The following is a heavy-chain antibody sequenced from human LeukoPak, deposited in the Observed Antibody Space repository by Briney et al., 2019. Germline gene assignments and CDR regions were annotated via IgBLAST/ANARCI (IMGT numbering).Heavy chain of an antibody. D-gene: IGHD3-10*01. V-gene: IGHV4-28*01. CDR1: GYSISSSNL. Sequence: SGTLSLTCAVSGYSISSSNLWGWIRPPPGKGLEWIRYIYYSGRTYYNPSLKSRVTMSVDTSKNQFYLRLSSVTAVDTAVYYCARTVRGVMAFDIWGQGTMVTVSS. CDR2: IYYSGRT. CDR3: ARTVRGVMAFDI. J-gene: IGHJ3*02.